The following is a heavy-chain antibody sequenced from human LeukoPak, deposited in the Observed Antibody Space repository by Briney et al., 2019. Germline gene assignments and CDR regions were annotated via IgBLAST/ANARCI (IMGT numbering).Heavy chain of an antibody. J-gene: IGHJ4*02. D-gene: IGHD3-9*01. CDR2: INHSGST. CDR3: AREELRYFDWLLPNYFDY. V-gene: IGHV4-34*01. CDR1: GGSFSGYY. Sequence: SETLSLTCAVYGGSFSGYYWSWIHQPPGKGLEWIGEINHSGSTNYNPSLKSRVTISVDTSKNQFSLKLSSVTAADTAVHYCAREELRYFDWLLPNYFDYWGQGTLVTVSS.